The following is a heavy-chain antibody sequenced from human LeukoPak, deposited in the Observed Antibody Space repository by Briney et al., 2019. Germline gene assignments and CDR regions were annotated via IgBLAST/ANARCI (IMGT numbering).Heavy chain of an antibody. Sequence: ASVKVSCKASGYTFTGYHVHWVRQAPGQGLEWMGWINPNSGGTNYAQKFQGRVTMTRDTSISTAYMELNGLTSDDTALYYCASGVVIIAHDYWGQGTLVTVSS. CDR2: INPNSGGT. CDR1: GYTFTGYH. D-gene: IGHD2-21*01. V-gene: IGHV1-2*02. CDR3: ASGVVIIAHDY. J-gene: IGHJ4*02.